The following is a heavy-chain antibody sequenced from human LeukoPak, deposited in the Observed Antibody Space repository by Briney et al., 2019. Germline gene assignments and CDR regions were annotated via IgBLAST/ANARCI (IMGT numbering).Heavy chain of an antibody. CDR1: GGTFSSYA. CDR2: IIPILGIA. V-gene: IGHV1-69*04. J-gene: IGHJ4*02. Sequence: GASVKVSCKASGGTFSSYAISWVRQAPGQGLEWMGRIIPILGIANYAQKFQGRVTITADKSTSTAYMELSSLRSEDTAVYYCARSAVWRYCGGDCYTLDYWGQGTLVTVSS. CDR3: ARSAVWRYCGGDCYTLDY. D-gene: IGHD2-21*02.